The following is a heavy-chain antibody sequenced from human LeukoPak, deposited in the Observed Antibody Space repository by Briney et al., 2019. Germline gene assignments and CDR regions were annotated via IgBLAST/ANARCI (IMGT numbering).Heavy chain of an antibody. J-gene: IGHJ4*02. CDR1: GFTFSSYG. CDR2: ISYDGSNK. V-gene: IGHV3-30*18. Sequence: GRSLRLSCAASGFTFSSYGMHWVRQAPGKGLEWVAVISYDGSNKYYADSVKGRFTISRDNSKNTLYLQMNSLRAEDTAVYYCAKDRVSGSTELDYWGQGTLVTVSS. CDR3: AKDRVSGSTELDY. D-gene: IGHD3-10*01.